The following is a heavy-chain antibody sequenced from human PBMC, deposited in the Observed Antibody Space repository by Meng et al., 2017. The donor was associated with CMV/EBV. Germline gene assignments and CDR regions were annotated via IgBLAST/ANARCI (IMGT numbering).Heavy chain of an antibody. V-gene: IGHV3-21*01. CDR1: GFSFSSCS. CDR2: ISSSSSYI. Sequence: GESLKISCAASGFSFSSCSMNWVRQAPGKGLEWVSSISSSSSYIYYADTVKGRFTIYRDNAKNSLYLQMNSLRAEDTAVYYCARAPELGLCCLDYWGQGTLVTVSS. CDR3: ARAPELGLCCLDY. D-gene: IGHD1-14*01. J-gene: IGHJ4*02.